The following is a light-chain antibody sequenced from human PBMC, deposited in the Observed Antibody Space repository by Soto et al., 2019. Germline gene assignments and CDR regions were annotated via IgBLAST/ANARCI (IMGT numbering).Light chain of an antibody. CDR1: SSDVGGYNY. J-gene: IGLJ3*02. V-gene: IGLV2-14*01. Sequence: QSALTQPASVSGSPGQSITISCTGTSSDVGGYNYVSWYQQHPGKAPKLTIYEVSNRPSGVSNRFSGSKSGNTASLTISGLQAEDEADYYCSSFTSNTTGVFGGGTKLTVL. CDR3: SSFTSNTTGV. CDR2: EVS.